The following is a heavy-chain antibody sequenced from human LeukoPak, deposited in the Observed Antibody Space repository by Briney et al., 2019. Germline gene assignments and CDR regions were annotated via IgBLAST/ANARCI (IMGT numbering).Heavy chain of an antibody. Sequence: GGSLRLSCAASGFTSSNYPMHWVRQAPGKGLGWVAVISYDGRNRYYADSVKGRFTISRDNSKNTLYLEMNSLRVEDTAVYYCASWGLAEQWLVGWFDYLGQGTLVTVSS. CDR1: GFTSSNYP. V-gene: IGHV3-30*04. J-gene: IGHJ4*02. CDR3: ASWGLAEQWLVGWFDY. CDR2: ISYDGRNR. D-gene: IGHD6-19*01.